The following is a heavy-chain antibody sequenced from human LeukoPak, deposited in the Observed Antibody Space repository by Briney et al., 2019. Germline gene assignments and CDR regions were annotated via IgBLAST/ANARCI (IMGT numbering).Heavy chain of an antibody. CDR3: ARLRPKTTVTTEYYMDV. Sequence: SETLSLTCTVSGGSISSSSYYWGWIRQPPGKGLEWIGSIYYSGSTYYNPSLKSRVTISVDTSKNQFSLKLSSVTAAGTAVYYCARLRPKTTVTTEYYMDVWGKGTTVTVSS. CDR2: IYYSGST. CDR1: GGSISSSSYY. V-gene: IGHV4-39*01. D-gene: IGHD4-17*01. J-gene: IGHJ6*03.